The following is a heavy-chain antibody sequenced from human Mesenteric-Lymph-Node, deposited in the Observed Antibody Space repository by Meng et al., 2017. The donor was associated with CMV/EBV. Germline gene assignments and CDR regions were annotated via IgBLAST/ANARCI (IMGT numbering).Heavy chain of an antibody. Sequence: GFTFSTYAMGWVRQAPGKGLEWVSALSRGGATYYPDSVKGRFTISRDNSKNTLYLQMNNLRVDDTAVYYCARFDSSGYHQENFFDYWGQGTLVTVSS. V-gene: IGHV3-23*01. D-gene: IGHD3-22*01. CDR3: ARFDSSGYHQENFFDY. CDR1: GFTFSTYA. CDR2: LSRGGAT. J-gene: IGHJ4*02.